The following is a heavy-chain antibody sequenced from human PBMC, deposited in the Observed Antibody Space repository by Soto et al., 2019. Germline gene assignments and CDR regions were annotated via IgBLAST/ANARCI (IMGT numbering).Heavy chain of an antibody. CDR3: ARDNYLRVGAFDI. CDR1: GFTFSSYG. D-gene: IGHD3-16*01. CDR2: IWYDGSNK. J-gene: IGHJ3*02. Sequence: QVQLVESGGGVVQPGRSLRLSCAASGFTFSSYGMHWVRQAPGKGLEWVAVIWYDGSNKYYADSVKGRFTISRDNSKNTLDLKMNSLRAEDTAVYYCARDNYLRVGAFDIWGQGTMVTVSS. V-gene: IGHV3-33*01.